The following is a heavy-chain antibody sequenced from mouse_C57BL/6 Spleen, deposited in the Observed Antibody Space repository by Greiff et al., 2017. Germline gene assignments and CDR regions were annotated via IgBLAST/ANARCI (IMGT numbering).Heavy chain of an antibody. CDR3: APYYYGSSRRYFDY. CDR1: GFNIKNTY. CDR2: IDPANGNT. D-gene: IGHD1-1*01. Sequence: VQLQQSVAELVRPGASVKLSCTASGFNIKNTYMHWVKQKPEQGLEWIGRIDPANGNTKYAPKFQGKATITADTSSNTAYLQLSSLTSEDTAIYYCAPYYYGSSRRYFDYWGQGTTLTVSS. V-gene: IGHV14-3*01. J-gene: IGHJ2*01.